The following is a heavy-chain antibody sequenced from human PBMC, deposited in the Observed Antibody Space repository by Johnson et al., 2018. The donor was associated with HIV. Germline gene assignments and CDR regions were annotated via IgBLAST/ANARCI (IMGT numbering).Heavy chain of an antibody. CDR2: IKSKTDGGTT. Sequence: VQLVESGGGLVKPGGSLRLSCAASGFTFINAWMSWVRQAPGKGLEWVGRIKSKTDGGTTEYAAHVKARFTISRDDSKNTLYLQMNSLKTEDTAVYYCSTDPLYYDYPLGAYDIWGQGTIVTVSS. V-gene: IGHV3-15*01. CDR1: GFTFINAW. J-gene: IGHJ3*02. D-gene: IGHD3-16*01. CDR3: STDPLYYDYPLGAYDI.